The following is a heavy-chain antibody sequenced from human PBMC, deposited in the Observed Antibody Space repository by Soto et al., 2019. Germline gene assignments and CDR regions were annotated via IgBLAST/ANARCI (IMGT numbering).Heavy chain of an antibody. D-gene: IGHD3-16*02. Sequence: ASVKVSCKASGYTFTSYDINWVRQATGQGLEWMGWMNPNSGNTGYAQKFQGRVTMTRNTSISTAYMELSSLRSEDTAVYYCARGREYDYVWGSYRYPYDYWGQGTLVTVSS. CDR1: GYTFTSYD. CDR2: MNPNSGNT. J-gene: IGHJ4*02. CDR3: ARGREYDYVWGSYRYPYDY. V-gene: IGHV1-8*01.